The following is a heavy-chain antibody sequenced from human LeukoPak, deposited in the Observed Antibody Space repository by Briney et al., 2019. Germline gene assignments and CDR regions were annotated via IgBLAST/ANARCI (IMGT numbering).Heavy chain of an antibody. D-gene: IGHD2-15*01. CDR2: ISYDGSNK. V-gene: IGHV3-30*04. Sequence: KPGGSLRLSCAASGFTFSSYAMHWVRQAPGKGLEWVAVISYDGSNKYYADSVKGRFTISRDNSKNTLSLQLNSLRAEDTAVYYCAKGTSSSCYSAPNYWGQGTLVTVSS. CDR1: GFTFSSYA. J-gene: IGHJ4*02. CDR3: AKGTSSSCYSAPNY.